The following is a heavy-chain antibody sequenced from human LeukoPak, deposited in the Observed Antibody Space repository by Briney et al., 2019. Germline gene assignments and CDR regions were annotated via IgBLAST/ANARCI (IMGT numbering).Heavy chain of an antibody. J-gene: IGHJ4*02. D-gene: IGHD2-8*02. CDR3: ARDYPGFDY. CDR1: GFTFDDYA. Sequence: GGSLRLSCAATGFTFDDYAMHWVRQAPGKGLVWVSRINSDGSSTSYADSVKGRFTISRDNAKNTLYLQMNSLRAEDTAVYYCARDYPGFDYWGQGTLVTVSS. V-gene: IGHV3-74*01. CDR2: INSDGSST.